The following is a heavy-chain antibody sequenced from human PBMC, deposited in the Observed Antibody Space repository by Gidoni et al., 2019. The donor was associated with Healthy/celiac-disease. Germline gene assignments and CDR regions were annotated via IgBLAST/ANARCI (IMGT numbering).Heavy chain of an antibody. D-gene: IGHD6-6*01. CDR3: ARDRVYSSSFPSGDWFDP. J-gene: IGHJ5*02. Sequence: QVQLVQSGAEVKKPGASVKVSCKASGYTFPSYAMHWVRQAPGQRLEWMGWINAGNGNTKYSQKFQGRVTITRDTSASTAYMELSSLRSEDTAVYYCARDRVYSSSFPSGDWFDPWGQGTLVTVSS. CDR1: GYTFPSYA. V-gene: IGHV1-3*01. CDR2: INAGNGNT.